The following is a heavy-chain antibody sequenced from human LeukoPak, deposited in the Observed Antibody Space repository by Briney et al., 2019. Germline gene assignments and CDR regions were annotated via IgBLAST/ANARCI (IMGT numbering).Heavy chain of an antibody. CDR1: GFTVISNY. CDR3: ARTRRGGGQIGVLDY. J-gene: IGHJ4*02. Sequence: GGSLRLSCSPSGFTVISNYMSSVREAPREGLGWVSVSSSGGRTYYADSVKGRFTISRDNSKNTLYLQMTSLRAEDRAVYYCARTRRGGGQIGVLDYWGQGTLVTVSS. D-gene: IGHD3-10*01. V-gene: IGHV3-66*01. CDR2: SSSGGRT.